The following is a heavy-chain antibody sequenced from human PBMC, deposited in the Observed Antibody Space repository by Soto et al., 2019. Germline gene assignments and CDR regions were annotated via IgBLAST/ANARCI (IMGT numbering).Heavy chain of an antibody. Sequence: QLQLQESGSGLVKPSQTLSLTCAVSGGSISSGGYSWSWIRQPPGKGLEWIGYIYHSGSTYYNPSLKSRVTTSVDRSKTQFAPKLSSVAAADTAVYYCARAHYGDYGYGMDVWGQGTTVTVAS. CDR3: ARAHYGDYGYGMDV. CDR1: GGSISSGGYS. CDR2: IYHSGST. D-gene: IGHD4-17*01. V-gene: IGHV4-30-2*01. J-gene: IGHJ6*02.